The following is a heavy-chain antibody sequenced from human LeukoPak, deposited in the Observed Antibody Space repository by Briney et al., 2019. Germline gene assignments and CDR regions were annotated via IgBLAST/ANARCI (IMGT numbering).Heavy chain of an antibody. CDR1: GFTFSSYG. V-gene: IGHV3-33*06. J-gene: IGHJ4*02. Sequence: GGSLRLSCAASGFTFSSYGMHWVRQAPGKGLEWVAVIWYDGSNKYYADSVKGRFTISRDNSKNTVYLEMNSLGVEDTAVYYCAKTTVGSSSGRFPGWPADYWGQGTLVTVSS. CDR2: IWYDGSNK. D-gene: IGHD3-22*01. CDR3: AKTTVGSSSGRFPGWPADY.